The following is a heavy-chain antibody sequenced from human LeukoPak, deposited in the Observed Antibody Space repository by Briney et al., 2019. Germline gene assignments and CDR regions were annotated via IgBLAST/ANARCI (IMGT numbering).Heavy chain of an antibody. V-gene: IGHV3-23*01. Sequence: PGGSLRLSCAASEFPFSNYGMSWVRQAPGKGLEWVSSISTSGGSTYYADSVKGRFTISRDNSKDTLYLQMNSLRAEDTAVYYCARRASTERGHSYGLDYWGQGTLVTVSS. CDR3: ARRASTERGHSYGLDY. CDR2: ISTSGGST. D-gene: IGHD5-18*01. CDR1: EFPFSNYG. J-gene: IGHJ4*02.